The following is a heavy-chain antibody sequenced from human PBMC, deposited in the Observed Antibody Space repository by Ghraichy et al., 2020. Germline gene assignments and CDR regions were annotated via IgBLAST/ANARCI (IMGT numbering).Heavy chain of an antibody. D-gene: IGHD5-18*01. V-gene: IGHV3-74*01. J-gene: IGHJ4*02. CDR2: INSDGSST. Sequence: GESLNISCAASGFTFSSYWMHWVRQAPGKGLVWVSRINSDGSSTSYADSVKGRFTISRDNAKNTLYLQMNSLRAEDTAVYYCARGGGYSYGSLGYWGQGTLVTVSS. CDR3: ARGGGYSYGSLGY. CDR1: GFTFSSYW.